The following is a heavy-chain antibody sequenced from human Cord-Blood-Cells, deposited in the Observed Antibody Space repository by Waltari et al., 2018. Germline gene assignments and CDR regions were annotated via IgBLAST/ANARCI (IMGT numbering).Heavy chain of an antibody. D-gene: IGHD5-12*01. CDR2: INHSGST. CDR3: ARETRYSGYDSRGFDY. J-gene: IGHJ4*02. Sequence: QVQLRQWGAGLLKPSETLSLTCAVYGGSFSGYYWRWIRQPPGKGLEWIGEINHSGSTNYNPSLKSRVTISVDTSKNQFSLKLSSVTAADTAVYYCARETRYSGYDSRGFDYWGQGTLVTVSP. CDR1: GGSFSGYY. V-gene: IGHV4-34*01.